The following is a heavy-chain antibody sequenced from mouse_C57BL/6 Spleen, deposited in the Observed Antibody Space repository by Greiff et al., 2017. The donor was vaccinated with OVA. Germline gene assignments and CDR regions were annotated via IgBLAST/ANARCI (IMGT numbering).Heavy chain of an antibody. CDR2: IYPGAGDT. CDR1: GYAFSSYW. V-gene: IGHV1-80*01. J-gene: IGHJ4*01. Sequence: QVQLKQSGAELVKPGASVKISCKASGYAFSSYWMNWVKPRPGTGLEWIGQIYPGAGDTNYNDQFTGKATLTADKTASTAYRQHSSLSSEDAAVYVCARGGKPYAMDYWGQGTSVTVSS. D-gene: IGHD2-1*01. CDR3: ARGGKPYAMDY.